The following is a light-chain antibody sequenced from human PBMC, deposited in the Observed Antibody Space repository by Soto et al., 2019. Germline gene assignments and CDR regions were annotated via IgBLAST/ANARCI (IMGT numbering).Light chain of an antibody. CDR1: SGHSSYA. Sequence: QPVLTQSPSASASLGASVKLTCTLSSGHSSYAIAWHQQQPEKGPRYLMKLNSDGSHSTGDAIPDRFSGSSSGAERYLTISSLQSDDEADYYCQTWGTGIHWVFGGGTKLTVL. CDR2: LNSDGSH. CDR3: QTWGTGIHWV. J-gene: IGLJ3*02. V-gene: IGLV4-69*01.